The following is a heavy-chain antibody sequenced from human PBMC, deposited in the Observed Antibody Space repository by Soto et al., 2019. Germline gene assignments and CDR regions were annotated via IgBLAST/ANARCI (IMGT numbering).Heavy chain of an antibody. V-gene: IGHV1-58*01. Sequence: SVKVSCKASGFTFTSSAVQWVRQAREQRLEWIGWIVVGSGNTNYAQKFQERVTITRDMSTSTAYMELSSLRSEDTAVYYCAAAPYCSGGSCYYAFYIWGQGTMVTVSS. CDR2: IVVGSGNT. CDR3: AAAPYCSGGSCYYAFYI. J-gene: IGHJ3*02. D-gene: IGHD2-15*01. CDR1: GFTFTSSA.